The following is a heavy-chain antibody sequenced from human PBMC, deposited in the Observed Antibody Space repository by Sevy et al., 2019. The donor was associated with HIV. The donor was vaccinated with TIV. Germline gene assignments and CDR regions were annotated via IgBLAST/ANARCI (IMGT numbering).Heavy chain of an antibody. CDR3: TRSGLVVVADSDY. J-gene: IGHJ4*02. Sequence: GGSLRLSCTASGFTFGDYAMSWVRQAPGKGLEWVGFIRSKAYGGTTEYAASVKGRFTISRDDSKSIAYLQMNSLKTEDTAVYYCTRSGLVVVADSDYWGQGTLVTVSS. CDR2: IRSKAYGGTT. V-gene: IGHV3-49*04. D-gene: IGHD2-15*01. CDR1: GFTFGDYA.